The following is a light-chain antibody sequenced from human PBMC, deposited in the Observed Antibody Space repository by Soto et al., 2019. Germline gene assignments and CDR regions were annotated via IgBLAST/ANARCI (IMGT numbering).Light chain of an antibody. Sequence: DIPLTQSPSSLSASVGDRVTITCQASQDINNYLNWYQQKPGKAPKLLIFDASSVETGVPSRFSGSGSGTHFTFTISSLEPEGIAAYHCQQYEDLPLPFGGGTRVELK. CDR1: QDINNY. CDR2: DAS. CDR3: QQYEDLPLP. J-gene: IGKJ4*01. V-gene: IGKV1-33*01.